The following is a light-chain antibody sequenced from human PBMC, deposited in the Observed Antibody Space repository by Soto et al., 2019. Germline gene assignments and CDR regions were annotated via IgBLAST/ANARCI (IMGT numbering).Light chain of an antibody. J-gene: IGKJ4*01. CDR1: QSVSSF. CDR3: QQYNNWLT. V-gene: IGKV1-5*01. Sequence: DIQMTQSPSTLSASVGDIVTITCRASQSVSSFLAWYQQKPGKAPKVLIYDASTLENGVPARFSGSGSGTEFTLTISSLQSEDFAVYYCQQYNNWLTFGGGTTVDIK. CDR2: DAS.